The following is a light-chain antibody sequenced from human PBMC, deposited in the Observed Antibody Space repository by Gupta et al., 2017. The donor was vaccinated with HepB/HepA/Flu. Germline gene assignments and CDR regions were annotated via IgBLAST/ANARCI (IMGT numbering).Light chain of an antibody. V-gene: IGLV3-1*01. CDR2: EDR. Sequence: SYELIQPPSVSVSPGQTASITCSGDKLGNKYASWYQQQPGQSPALVIYEDRKRPSGVPGRFSGSNSGNTATLTIRGTQAMDEDDYFCQAWDNNNVIFGGGTKLTVL. CDR3: QAWDNNNVI. CDR1: KLGNKY. J-gene: IGLJ2*01.